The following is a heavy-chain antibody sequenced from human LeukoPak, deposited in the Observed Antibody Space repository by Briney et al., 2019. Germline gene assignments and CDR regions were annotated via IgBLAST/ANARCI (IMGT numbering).Heavy chain of an antibody. CDR2: ISAYNGNT. V-gene: IGHV1-18*01. CDR3: AREPSYSTVPCWMWTYYYGMDV. J-gene: IGHJ6*02. Sequence: ASVKVSCKASGYTFTSYGISWVRQALGQGLEWMGWISAYNGNTNYAQKLQGRVTMTTDTSTSTAYMELRSLRSDDTAVYYCAREPSYSTVPCWMWTYYYGMDVWGQGTTVTVSS. D-gene: IGHD6-13*01. CDR1: GYTFTSYG.